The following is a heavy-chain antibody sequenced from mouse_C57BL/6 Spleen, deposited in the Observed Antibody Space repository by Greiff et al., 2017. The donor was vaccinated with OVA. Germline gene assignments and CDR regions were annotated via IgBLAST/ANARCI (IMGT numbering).Heavy chain of an antibody. CDR1: GFTFSDYG. Sequence: EVKLMESGGGLVKPGGSLKLSCAASGFTFSDYGMHWVRQAPEKGLEWVAYISSGSSTIYYADTVKGRFTIYRDNDKNTLFMQMTSLRSEDTAMYYCARDYGSSPFAYWGQGTLVTVSA. J-gene: IGHJ3*01. D-gene: IGHD1-1*01. V-gene: IGHV5-17*01. CDR3: ARDYGSSPFAY. CDR2: ISSGSSTI.